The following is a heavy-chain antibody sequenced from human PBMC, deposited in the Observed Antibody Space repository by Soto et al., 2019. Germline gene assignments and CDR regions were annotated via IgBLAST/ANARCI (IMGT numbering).Heavy chain of an antibody. V-gene: IGHV3-23*01. CDR2: VSAPGATT. CDR3: ARDGTFFGPYYFDS. D-gene: IGHD3-3*01. Sequence: EVQLLESGGGSGHPGGSLRLSCVASAASGFKFGDFAINWVRQDPGKGLQWVASVSAPGATTHYADSVKGRFTVSRDHSTNSVYLQMRSLRVEDTAIYYCARDGTFFGPYYFDSWGQGTLVTVSS. CDR1: GFKFGDFA. J-gene: IGHJ4*02.